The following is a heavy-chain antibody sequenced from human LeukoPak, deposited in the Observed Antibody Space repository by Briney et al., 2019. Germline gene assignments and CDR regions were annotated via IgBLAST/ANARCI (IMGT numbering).Heavy chain of an antibody. CDR1: GYTFTGYY. Sequence: GASVKVSCKASGYTFTGYYMHWVRQAPGQGLEWMGWINPNSGGTNYAQKFQGRFTMTRDTSISTAYMELSRLRSDDTAVYYCASHGAAAGPDYYYYGMDVWGQGTTVTVSS. CDR2: INPNSGGT. J-gene: IGHJ6*02. V-gene: IGHV1-2*02. D-gene: IGHD6-13*01. CDR3: ASHGAAAGPDYYYYGMDV.